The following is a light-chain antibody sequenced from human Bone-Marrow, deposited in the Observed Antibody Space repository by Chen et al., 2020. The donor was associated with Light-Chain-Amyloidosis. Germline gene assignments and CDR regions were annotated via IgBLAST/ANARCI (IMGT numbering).Light chain of an antibody. CDR1: NIGSTS. Sequence: SYVLTQPSSVSVAPGQTATIACGGNNIGSTSVHWYQQTPGQAPLLVIYDDSDRPAGLPERFSGFNSGNTATLTISRVEAGDEAAYYCQVWDRSSDRPVFGGGTKLTVL. CDR2: DDS. V-gene: IGLV3-21*02. J-gene: IGLJ3*02. CDR3: QVWDRSSDRPV.